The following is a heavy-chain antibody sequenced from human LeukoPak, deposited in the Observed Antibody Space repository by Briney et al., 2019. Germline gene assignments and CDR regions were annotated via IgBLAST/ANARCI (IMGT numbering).Heavy chain of an antibody. CDR1: GFTFSSYA. J-gene: IGHJ4*02. Sequence: GGSLRLSCAASGFTFSSYAMSWVRQPPGKGLEWVSAISGSGDSTYYADSVKGRFTISRDNSKNTLYLQMNSLRGEDTAVYYCARDISSSGYYPFWGQGTLVTVSS. CDR3: ARDISSSGYYPF. D-gene: IGHD3-22*01. V-gene: IGHV3-23*01. CDR2: ISGSGDST.